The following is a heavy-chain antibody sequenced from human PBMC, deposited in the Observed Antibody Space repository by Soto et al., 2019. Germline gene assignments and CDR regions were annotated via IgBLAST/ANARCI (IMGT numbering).Heavy chain of an antibody. D-gene: IGHD6-19*01. CDR1: GGSISGSSYY. V-gene: IGHV4-39*01. CDR2: IYYSGNT. CDR3: ASHHPFGWTNRFDY. Sequence: QSQLQESGPGLLKPSETLSLTCSVSGGSISGSSYYWGWIRQPPGKGLEWIGSIYYSGNTYYNPSLKSRVTISVDTPKHQFSLKLNSVTAADTAVYYCASHHPFGWTNRFDYWGQGTLVTVSS. J-gene: IGHJ4*02.